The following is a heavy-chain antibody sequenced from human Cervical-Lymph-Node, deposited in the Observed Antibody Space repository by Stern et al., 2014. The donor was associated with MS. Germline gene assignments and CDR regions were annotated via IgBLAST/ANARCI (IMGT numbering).Heavy chain of an antibody. Sequence: EMQLVESGGGLVKPGGSLRLSCDASGFTFSHYSINWVRQAPGQGLEWISSISNNFTHTYYADSWEGRFTISRDSAKNSVHLHMASLRAEDTAVYYCARARVGDYARSPHLDSWGRGTLVSVSS. D-gene: IGHD4-17*01. CDR2: ISNNFTHT. CDR1: GFTFSHYS. CDR3: ARARVGDYARSPHLDS. J-gene: IGHJ4*02. V-gene: IGHV3-21*01.